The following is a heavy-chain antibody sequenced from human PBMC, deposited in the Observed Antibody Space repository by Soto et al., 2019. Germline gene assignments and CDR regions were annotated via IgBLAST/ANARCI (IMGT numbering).Heavy chain of an antibody. CDR2: IYYSGST. CDR3: ARQGRVITTRWFDP. V-gene: IGHV4-39*01. CDR1: GGSISSSSYY. Sequence: PSETLSLTCTVSGGSISSSSYYWGWIRQPPGKGLEWIGSIYYSGSTYYNPSLKSRVTISVDTSKNQFSLKLSSVTAADTAVYYCARQGRVITTRWFDPWGQGTLVTVS. D-gene: IGHD3-22*01. J-gene: IGHJ5*02.